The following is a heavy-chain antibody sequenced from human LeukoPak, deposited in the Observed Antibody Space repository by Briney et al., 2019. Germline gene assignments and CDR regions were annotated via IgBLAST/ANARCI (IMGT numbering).Heavy chain of an antibody. J-gene: IGHJ4*02. CDR3: ARENGYYDSSGYYSLDANYFDY. CDR1: GGSISSSGYY. Sequence: SETLSLTCTVSGGSISSSGYYWAWIRQPPGKGLKWIASIYYSGNTFHNPSLKSRVTISVDTSKNQFSLKLSSVTAADTAVYYCARENGYYDSSGYYSLDANYFDYWGQGTLVTVSS. CDR2: IYYSGNT. D-gene: IGHD3-22*01. V-gene: IGHV4-39*02.